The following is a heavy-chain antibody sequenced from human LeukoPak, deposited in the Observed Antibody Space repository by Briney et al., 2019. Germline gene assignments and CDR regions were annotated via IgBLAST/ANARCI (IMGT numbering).Heavy chain of an antibody. CDR3: AAVATRGTYDAFDI. J-gene: IGHJ3*02. CDR2: IVVGSGNT. D-gene: IGHD1-1*01. CDR1: GFTFTSSA. V-gene: IGHV1-58*01. Sequence: GTSVKVSCTASGFTFTSSAVQWVRQARGQRLEWIGWIVVGSGNTNYAQKFQERVTITRDMSTSTAYMELSSLRSEDTAVYYCAAVATRGTYDAFDIWGQGTMVTVSS.